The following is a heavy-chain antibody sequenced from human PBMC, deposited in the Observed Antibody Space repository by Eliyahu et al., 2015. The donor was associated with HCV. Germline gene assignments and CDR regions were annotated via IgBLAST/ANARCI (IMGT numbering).Heavy chain of an antibody. J-gene: IGHJ5*02. CDR2: IYSGGTT. CDR3: ARESRYCSSTNCYNWFDP. D-gene: IGHD2-2*01. Sequence: EVLLVESGGGLVQPGGSLRLSCAASGLTIRNNYMIWVRQAPGKGLEWVSVIYSGGTTYYADSVKGRFSISRDTSKNMLYLQVNSLRAEDTAVYYCARESRYCSSTNCYNWFDPWGQGTLVTVSS. CDR1: GLTIRNNY. V-gene: IGHV3-66*01.